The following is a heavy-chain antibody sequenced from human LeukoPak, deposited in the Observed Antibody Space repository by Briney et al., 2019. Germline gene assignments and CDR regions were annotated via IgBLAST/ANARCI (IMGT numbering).Heavy chain of an antibody. D-gene: IGHD3-10*01. V-gene: IGHV3-21*01. CDR2: ISCSSSYI. Sequence: PGGSLTLSCAVSGFTFSSCSMNWVRQAPGEGLEWVLSISCSSSYIYYEDSVKGRFTISRDNAKNSLYLQMNSLRAEDTAVYYCARAELAHKGWGQGTLVTVSS. CDR3: ARAELAHKG. J-gene: IGHJ4*02. CDR1: GFTFSSCS.